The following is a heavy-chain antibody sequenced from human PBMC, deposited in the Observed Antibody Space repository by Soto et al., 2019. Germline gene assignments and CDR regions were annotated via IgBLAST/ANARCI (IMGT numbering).Heavy chain of an antibody. J-gene: IGHJ4*02. D-gene: IGHD3-3*01. CDR3: ARGTFGVVKD. CDR2: MYYSGST. CDR1: DGSISGYY. V-gene: IGHV4-59*01. Sequence: PSETLSLTCTVSDGSISGYYWSWIRQPPGKGLEWIGYMYYSGSTNYNPSLKNRVSISIDTSRNQFSLKVSSVTAADTAIYYCARGTFGVVKDCGQGTLVTVSS.